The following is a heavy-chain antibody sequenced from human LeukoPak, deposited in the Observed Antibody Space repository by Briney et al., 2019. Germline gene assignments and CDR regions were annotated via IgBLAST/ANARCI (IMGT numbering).Heavy chain of an antibody. CDR2: INHSGST. CDR3: ARGRMVPATYYYGSGSYYFDY. D-gene: IGHD3-10*01. CDR1: GGSFSGYY. V-gene: IGHV4-34*01. Sequence: PSETLSLTCAVYGGSFSGYYWSWIRQPPGKGLEWIGEINHSGSTNYNPSLKSRVTISVDTSKNQFSLKLSSVTAADTAVYYCARGRMVPATYYYGSGSYYFDYWGQGTLVIVSS. J-gene: IGHJ4*02.